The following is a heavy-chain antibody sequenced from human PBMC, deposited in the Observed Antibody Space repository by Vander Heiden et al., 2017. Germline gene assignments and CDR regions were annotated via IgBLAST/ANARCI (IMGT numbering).Heavy chain of an antibody. J-gene: IGHJ4*02. V-gene: IGHV3-48*01. Sequence: EVQLVESGGGLVQPGGSLRLSCAASGFTFSSYSMNWVRQAPGKGLEWVSYISSSSSTIYDADSVKGRFTISRDNAKNSLYLKMNSLRAEDTAVYYCARDRRFSVTTWGQGTLVTVSS. CDR3: ARDRRFSVTT. CDR1: GFTFSSYS. D-gene: IGHD4-17*01. CDR2: ISSSSSTI.